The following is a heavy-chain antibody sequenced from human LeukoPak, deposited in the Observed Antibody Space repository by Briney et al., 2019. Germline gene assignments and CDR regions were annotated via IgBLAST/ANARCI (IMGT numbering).Heavy chain of an antibody. V-gene: IGHV3-48*01. CDR3: ARGDSGSKD. J-gene: IGHJ4*02. CDR2: ISSDSATK. Sequence: GGSLRLSCAASGFTFSNYNMNWVRQAPGKGLEWVSYISSDSATKYYADSVKGRFAISRDNAKDSLYLQMNSLRAEDTAVYYCARGDSGSKDWGQGTLVTVSS. CDR1: GFTFSNYN. D-gene: IGHD5-12*01.